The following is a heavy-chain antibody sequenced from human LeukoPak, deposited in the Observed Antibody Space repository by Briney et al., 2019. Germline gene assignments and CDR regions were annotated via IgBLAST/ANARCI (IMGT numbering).Heavy chain of an antibody. V-gene: IGHV3-66*02. Sequence: PSETLSLTCTVSGGSISSSSYYWGWIRQPPGKGLEWVSIIYSGGSTYYADSVKGRFTISRDNSKNTLYLQMNSLRAEDTAVYYCATRDDQLLSVDWGQGTLVTVSS. CDR3: ATRDDQLLSVD. CDR2: IYSGGST. J-gene: IGHJ4*02. D-gene: IGHD2-2*01. CDR1: GGSISSSSYY.